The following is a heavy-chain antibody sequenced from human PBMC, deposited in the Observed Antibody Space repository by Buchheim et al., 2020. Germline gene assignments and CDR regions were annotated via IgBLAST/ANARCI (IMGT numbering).Heavy chain of an antibody. D-gene: IGHD3-3*01. J-gene: IGHJ6*02. V-gene: IGHV4-34*01. CDR1: GGSFSGYY. CDR2: INHSGST. CDR3: ARGITMFGVAGGYYYYGMDV. Sequence: QVQLQQWGAGLLKPSETLSLTCAVYGGSFSGYYWSWIRQPPGKGLEWIWEINHSGSTNYNPSLKSRVTISVDTSKNQFSLKRSSVTAADTAVYYCARGITMFGVAGGYYYYGMDVWGQGTT.